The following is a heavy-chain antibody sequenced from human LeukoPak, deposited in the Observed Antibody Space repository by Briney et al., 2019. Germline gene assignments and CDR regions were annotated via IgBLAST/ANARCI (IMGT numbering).Heavy chain of an antibody. CDR2: IIPIFGTA. Sequence: SVKISCKASGYTFSSCAISWVRQAPGQGLEWMGGIIPIFGTANYAQKFQGRVTITTDESTSTAYMELSSLRSEDTAVYYCARENSSSYYYYYYYYMDVWGKGTTVTVSS. J-gene: IGHJ6*03. D-gene: IGHD6-13*01. CDR3: ARENSSSYYYYYYYYMDV. V-gene: IGHV1-69*05. CDR1: GYTFSSCA.